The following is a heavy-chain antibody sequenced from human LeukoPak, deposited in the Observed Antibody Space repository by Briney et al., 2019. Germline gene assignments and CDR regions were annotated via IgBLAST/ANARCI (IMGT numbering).Heavy chain of an antibody. CDR3: ARDGSLDYYHSSGQNNAFDI. CDR1: GGTFSSYA. V-gene: IGHV1-69*04. D-gene: IGHD3-22*01. Sequence: SVKVSCKASGGTFSSYAISWVRQAPGQGLEWMGRILPILGIANYAQKFQGRVTITADKSTSTAYMELSSLRSEGTAVYYCARDGSLDYYHSSGQNNAFDIWGQGTMVTVSS. CDR2: ILPILGIA. J-gene: IGHJ3*02.